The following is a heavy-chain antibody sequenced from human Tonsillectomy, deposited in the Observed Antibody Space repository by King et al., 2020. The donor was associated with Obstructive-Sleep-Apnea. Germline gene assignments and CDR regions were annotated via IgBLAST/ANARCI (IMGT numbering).Heavy chain of an antibody. CDR1: GFTFSNAW. D-gene: IGHD2-15*01. Sequence: VQLVESGGGLVKPGGSLRLSCAASGFTFSNAWMSWVRQAPGKGREWVGRIKRKTDGGTTDYAAPVKGRFTISRDDSKNTLYLQMNSLKTEDTAVYYCIFRSGGSFVLFDYWGQGNLVTVSS. CDR2: IKRKTDGGTT. J-gene: IGHJ4*02. CDR3: IFRSGGSFVLFDY. V-gene: IGHV3-15*01.